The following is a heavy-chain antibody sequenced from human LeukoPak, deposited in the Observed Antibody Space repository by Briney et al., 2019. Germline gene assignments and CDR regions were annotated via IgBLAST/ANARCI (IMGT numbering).Heavy chain of an antibody. CDR1: GVAISRFY. Sequence: SETLSLTCTTSGVAISRFYWSWVRQPPGKGLEWIGNIYSGVPTYFNPSLKSRVIISVDTSKNQFSLNLTSVTAADTAMYYCVRTTGWPGFDSWGQGILVTVSS. CDR3: VRTTGWPGFDS. V-gene: IGHV4-4*09. CDR2: IYSGVPT. D-gene: IGHD1-1*01. J-gene: IGHJ4*02.